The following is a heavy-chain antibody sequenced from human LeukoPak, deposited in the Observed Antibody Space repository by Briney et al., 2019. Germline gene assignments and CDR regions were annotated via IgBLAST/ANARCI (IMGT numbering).Heavy chain of an antibody. V-gene: IGHV1-69*04. CDR3: ARGNRAVASFYFDY. Sequence: GSSVKVSCKASGGTFSSYAISWVRQAPGQGLEWMGRIIPILGIANYAQKFQGRVTITADKSTSTAYMELSSLRSEDTAVYYCARGNRAVASFYFDYWGQGTLVTVSS. CDR2: IIPILGIA. D-gene: IGHD6-19*01. J-gene: IGHJ4*02. CDR1: GGTFSSYA.